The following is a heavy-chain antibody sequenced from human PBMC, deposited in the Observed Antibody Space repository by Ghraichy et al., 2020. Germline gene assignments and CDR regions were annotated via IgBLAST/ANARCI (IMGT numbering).Heavy chain of an antibody. CDR2: IRNKGNSYAT. J-gene: IGHJ6*03. D-gene: IGHD3-10*01. CDR3: SRGIEYDSESYWKYSYYMDV. Sequence: GGSLRLSCAASGFSFSGAAIHWVRQASGKGLEWVGRIRNKGNSYATDYDASVKGRFAISRDESRNTAYLQMNSLKTEDTAVYYCSRGIEYDSESYWKYSYYMDVWGKGTTVTV. CDR1: GFSFSGAA. V-gene: IGHV3-73*01.